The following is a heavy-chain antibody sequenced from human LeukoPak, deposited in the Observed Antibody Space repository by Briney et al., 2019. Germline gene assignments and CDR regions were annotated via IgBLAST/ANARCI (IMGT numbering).Heavy chain of an antibody. CDR1: GGSINGDDYY. V-gene: IGHV4-61*02. Sequence: ASETLSLTCTVSGGSINGDDYYWSWIRQPAGKGLEWIGRIHTSGSTNYNPSLKSRLTLSVDTSTNQFSLKLTSVTAADTAVYYCARGVTETYYRGNWFDPWGQGTLVTVSS. CDR2: IHTSGST. J-gene: IGHJ5*02. D-gene: IGHD3-10*01. CDR3: ARGVTETYYRGNWFDP.